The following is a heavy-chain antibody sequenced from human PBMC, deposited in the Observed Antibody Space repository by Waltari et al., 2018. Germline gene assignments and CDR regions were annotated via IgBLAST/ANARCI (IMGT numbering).Heavy chain of an antibody. D-gene: IGHD6-6*01. CDR2: IYSGGSK. V-gene: IGHV3-53*01. J-gene: IGHJ4*02. Sequence: EVQLVESGGGLIQPGGFLRLSCAASGFTVSSNYMSWVRQAPGKGLEWVSVIYSGGSKYYADSVKGRFTISRDNSKNTLYLQMNSLRAEDTAVYYCARDTSGSSEGDYWGQGTLVTVSS. CDR1: GFTVSSNY. CDR3: ARDTSGSSEGDY.